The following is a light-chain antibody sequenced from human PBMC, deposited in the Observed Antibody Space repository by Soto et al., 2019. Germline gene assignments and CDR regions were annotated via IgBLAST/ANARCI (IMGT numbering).Light chain of an antibody. V-gene: IGKV1-39*01. CDR3: QQSYSSPPT. J-gene: IGKJ1*01. CDR1: QSISNH. CDR2: AAS. Sequence: DIQMTQSPSSLSASVEDRVIITCRASQSISNHVNWYQQKPGKAPKLLIFAASSLQSGVPSRFSGSRSGPYFTLTSSSLQPEDLATYYCQQSYSSPPTCGQGTKVEIK.